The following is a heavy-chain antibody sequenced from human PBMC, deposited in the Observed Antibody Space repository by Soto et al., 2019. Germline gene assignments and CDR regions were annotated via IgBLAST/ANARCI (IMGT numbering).Heavy chain of an antibody. CDR3: ARRLGYCSTTTCSEDWFDP. V-gene: IGHV4-30-2*01. Sequence: SETLSLTCTVSGDSISSGDNSWSWIRQPPGQGLEWIGYIFRSGSSFSNPSLRSRVTLSVDTSKNQFSLRLSTVTAADTAIYYCARRLGYCSTTTCSEDWFDPWGPGTLVTVSS. CDR1: GDSISSGDNS. D-gene: IGHD2-2*01. J-gene: IGHJ5*02. CDR2: IFRSGSS.